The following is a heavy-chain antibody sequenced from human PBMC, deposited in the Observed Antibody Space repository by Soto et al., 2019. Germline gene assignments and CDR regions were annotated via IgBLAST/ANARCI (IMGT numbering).Heavy chain of an antibody. V-gene: IGHV1-8*01. J-gene: IGHJ5*01. D-gene: IGHD7-27*01. Sequence: ASLKVSCKASAYTFTGYGINWVRQTAVQGLEWMGWMSPKTANTGYAQKFQGRVTMTRSTSISTAYMELSSLTSEDTAVYYCKGGPHNWGSDSWGQGTPVTVSS. CDR1: AYTFTGYG. CDR2: MSPKTANT. CDR3: KGGPHNWGSDS.